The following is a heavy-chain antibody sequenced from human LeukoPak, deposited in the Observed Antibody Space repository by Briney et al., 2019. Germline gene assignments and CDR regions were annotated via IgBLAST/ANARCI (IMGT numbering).Heavy chain of an antibody. CDR3: ARVLTGDYRTYYYYYMDV. Sequence: ASVKVSCKASGYTFTSYGISWVRQAPGQGLEWMGWISAYNGNTNYAQKLQGRVTMTTDTSTSTAYMELRSLRSDDTAVYYCARVLTGDYRTYYYYYMDVWGKGTTVTVSS. J-gene: IGHJ6*03. V-gene: IGHV1-18*01. D-gene: IGHD3-9*01. CDR2: ISAYNGNT. CDR1: GYTFTSYG.